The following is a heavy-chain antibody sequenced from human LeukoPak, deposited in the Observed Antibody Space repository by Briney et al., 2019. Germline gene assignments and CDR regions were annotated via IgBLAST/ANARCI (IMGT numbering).Heavy chain of an antibody. J-gene: IGHJ6*03. D-gene: IGHD5-18*01. CDR3: ARTTEGGYTYGYFYYYYMDV. CDR2: IYYSGST. V-gene: IGHV4-59*01. Sequence: SETLSLTCTVSGGSISSYYWSWIRQPPGKGLEWIGYIYYSGSTNYNPSLKSRVTISVNTSKNQFSLKLTSVTAADTAVYYCARTTEGGYTYGYFYYYYMDVWGKGTTVTISS. CDR1: GGSISSYY.